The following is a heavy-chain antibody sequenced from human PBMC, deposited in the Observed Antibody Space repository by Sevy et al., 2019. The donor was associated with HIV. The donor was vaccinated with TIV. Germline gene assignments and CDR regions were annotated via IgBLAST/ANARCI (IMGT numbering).Heavy chain of an antibody. J-gene: IGHJ5*02. Sequence: SEILSLTCTVSGGSISSGNYYWHWIRQPPGKGLEWIGYISYTGNTYYNPSLKSPVTISVDTSNNQFSLRLTSVTAADTAVYYCARGATEYTSSSVWFDPWGQGTLVTVSS. D-gene: IGHD6-6*01. CDR2: ISYTGNT. CDR1: GGSISSGNYY. CDR3: ARGATEYTSSSVWFDP. V-gene: IGHV4-30-4*01.